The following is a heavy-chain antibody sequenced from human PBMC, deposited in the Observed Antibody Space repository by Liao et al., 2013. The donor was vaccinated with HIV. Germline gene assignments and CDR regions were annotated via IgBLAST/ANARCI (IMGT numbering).Heavy chain of an antibody. J-gene: IGHJ4*02. D-gene: IGHD3-9*01. CDR2: INHSGST. CDR3: ARVHSLLTEGGYFDY. V-gene: IGHV4-34*01. Sequence: QVQLQQWGAGLLKPSETLSLTCAVYGGSFSGYYWSWIRQPPGKGLEWIGEINHSGSTNYNPSLKSRVTISVDTSKNQFSLKLSSVTAADTAVYYCARVHSLLTEGGYFDYWGQGTLVTVSS. CDR1: GGSFSGYY.